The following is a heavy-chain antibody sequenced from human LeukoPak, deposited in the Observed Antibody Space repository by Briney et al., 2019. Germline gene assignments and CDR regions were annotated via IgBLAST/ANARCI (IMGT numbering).Heavy chain of an antibody. CDR3: ARYGSGTYSFDS. J-gene: IGHJ4*02. CDR1: GGSISSGGDY. D-gene: IGHD3-10*01. V-gene: IGHV4-31*03. Sequence: SQTLSLTCTVSGGSISSGGDYWSWIRQHPGKGLEWIGYIYYSGSTYYNPSLKSRVTISVDTSKNQFSLKLISVTAADTAVYYCARYGSGTYSFDSWAQGALVTVSS. CDR2: IYYSGST.